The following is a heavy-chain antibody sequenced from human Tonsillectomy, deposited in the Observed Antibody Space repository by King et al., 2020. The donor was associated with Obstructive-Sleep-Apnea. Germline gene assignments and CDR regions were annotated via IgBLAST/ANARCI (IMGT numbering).Heavy chain of an antibody. CDR3: ARRGSGSYFIDY. CDR2: ISTSASAI. D-gene: IGHD1-26*01. J-gene: IGHJ4*02. V-gene: IGHV3-11*01. CDR1: GFTFSVYY. Sequence: VQLVESGGGLFKPGGSLRLSCAASGFTFSVYYMSWIRQAPGKGLEWVSYISTSASAIYYADSVKGRFTVSRDNAKNSLYLQMNSLRAEDTAVYYCARRGSGSYFIDYWGQGTLVTVSS.